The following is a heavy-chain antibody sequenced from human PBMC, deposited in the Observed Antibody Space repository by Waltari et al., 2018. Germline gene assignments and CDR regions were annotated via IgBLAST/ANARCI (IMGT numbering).Heavy chain of an antibody. Sequence: QVQLMQSGVEVKKPGASVKVSCEASGYTFSNYGIRWVRQAPGEGFYRMGWISVYNRNTNYIQKFQASLTMTIDTATSAAYMERRRRTSDDTAVYDCARDISLAPTTLKVVTPPFDYWGPGTLVTVSS. J-gene: IGHJ4*02. CDR3: ARDISLAPTTLKVVTPPFDY. D-gene: IGHD3-22*01. V-gene: IGHV1-18*01. CDR1: GYTFSNYG. CDR2: ISVYNRNT.